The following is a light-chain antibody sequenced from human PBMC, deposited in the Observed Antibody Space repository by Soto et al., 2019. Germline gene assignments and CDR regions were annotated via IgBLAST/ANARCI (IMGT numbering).Light chain of an antibody. CDR3: QQSYTTPRT. V-gene: IGKV1-39*01. Sequence: DIQMTQSPSSLSASVGDRVTIPCRASQSIVTYLNCYLQKPGKAPKLLIYAASNLQSGVPSRFSGSGSGTDFTLTISSLQPEDFATYFCQQSYTTPRTFGQGTKVDI. J-gene: IGKJ1*01. CDR2: AAS. CDR1: QSIVTY.